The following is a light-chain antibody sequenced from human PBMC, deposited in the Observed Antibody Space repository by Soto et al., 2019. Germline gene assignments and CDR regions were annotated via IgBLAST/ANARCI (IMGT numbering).Light chain of an antibody. CDR3: QQTYSTPPT. Sequence: DIQMTQSPSSLSASVGDRVIITCRASQTISSYLNWYQQKPGKAPKLLIYGASSLQSGVPSSFSASGSGTDFILTISSLQPEDFATYYCQQTYSTPPTFGQGTKVDIK. J-gene: IGKJ1*01. V-gene: IGKV1-39*01. CDR1: QTISSY. CDR2: GAS.